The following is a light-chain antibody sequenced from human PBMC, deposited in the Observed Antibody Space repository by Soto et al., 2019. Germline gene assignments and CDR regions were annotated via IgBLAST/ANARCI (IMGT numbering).Light chain of an antibody. CDR1: SSDVGGYNY. V-gene: IGLV2-14*01. Sequence: QSALTQPASVSGSPGQSITISCTGTSSDVGGYNYVSWYQQHPGKAPKLMIYDVSNRPSGVSNRYSGSKSGNTASLTISGLQAGDEADYYCSSYTRSRYVFGTGTKLTVL. J-gene: IGLJ1*01. CDR3: SSYTRSRYV. CDR2: DVS.